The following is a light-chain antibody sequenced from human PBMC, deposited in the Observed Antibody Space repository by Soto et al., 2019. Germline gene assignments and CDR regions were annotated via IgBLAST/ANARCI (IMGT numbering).Light chain of an antibody. CDR3: QQLFDSPIT. V-gene: IGKV1-9*01. Sequence: GESIPITCRASQVISTSLAWYQVKPGKAPKLLIYAASTLESGVPSRFSATVSGTEFSLTITSLQPEDFATYYCQQLFDSPITFGQGTRLGIK. CDR2: AAS. J-gene: IGKJ5*01. CDR1: QVISTS.